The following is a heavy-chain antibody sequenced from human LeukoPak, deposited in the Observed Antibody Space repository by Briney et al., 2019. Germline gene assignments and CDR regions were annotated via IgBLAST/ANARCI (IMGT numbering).Heavy chain of an antibody. V-gene: IGHV1-2*02. Sequence: ASVKVSCKASGYTFTGYYMHWVRQAPGQGLEWMGWINPNSGGTNYAQKFQGRVTMTRDTSISTAYMELGRLRSDDTAVYYCARDRGSTSSSHYYYYGMDVWGQGTTVTVSS. D-gene: IGHD2-2*01. CDR2: INPNSGGT. CDR1: GYTFTGYY. CDR3: ARDRGSTSSSHYYYYGMDV. J-gene: IGHJ6*02.